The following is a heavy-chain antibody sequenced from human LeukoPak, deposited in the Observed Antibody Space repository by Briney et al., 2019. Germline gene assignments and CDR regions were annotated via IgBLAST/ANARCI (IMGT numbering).Heavy chain of an antibody. D-gene: IGHD5-12*01. CDR1: GFTLSDHW. Sequence: PGGSLRLSCVASGFTLSDHWMYWVRQGPSRGLAHVSRVESDASRTTYADSVEGRFTISRDDAKNTMYLQMNSLRVEDTAVYYCVKGGHKLDIQTTHYYYGLDVWGQGTTVDVS. J-gene: IGHJ6*02. CDR2: VESDASRT. V-gene: IGHV3-74*03. CDR3: VKGGHKLDIQTTHYYYGLDV.